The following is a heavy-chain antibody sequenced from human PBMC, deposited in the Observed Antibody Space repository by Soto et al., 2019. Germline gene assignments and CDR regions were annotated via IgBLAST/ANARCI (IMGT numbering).Heavy chain of an antibody. J-gene: IGHJ6*04. V-gene: IGHV1-18*01. CDR3: ARGEYYDFWSGYYPSPYYYVMDV. CDR1: GYTFTSYG. CDR2: ISAYNGNT. Sequence: ASVKVSCKASGYTFTSYGISWVRQAPGQGLEWMGWISAYNGNTNYAQKLQGRVTMTTDTSTSTAYMELRSLRSDDTAVYYCARGEYYDFWSGYYPSPYYYVMDVWGKGTTVTVYS. D-gene: IGHD3-3*01.